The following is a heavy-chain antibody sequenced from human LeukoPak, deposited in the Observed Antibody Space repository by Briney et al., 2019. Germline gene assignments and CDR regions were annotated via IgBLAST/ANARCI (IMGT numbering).Heavy chain of an antibody. Sequence: PGGSLRLSWAASGFTFNNYAMSWVRQAPGKGLECVSTISNSYNTYYADSVKGRFTISRDNSKNMLYLQMDSLRADDTAIYYCAKRAGQQLTYWYIDLWGRGTLVSVSS. CDR3: AKRAGQQLTYWYIDL. V-gene: IGHV3-23*01. D-gene: IGHD6-13*01. CDR1: GFTFNNYA. J-gene: IGHJ2*01. CDR2: ISNSYNT.